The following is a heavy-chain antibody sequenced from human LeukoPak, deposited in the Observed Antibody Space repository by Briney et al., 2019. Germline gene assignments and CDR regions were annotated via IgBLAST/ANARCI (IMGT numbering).Heavy chain of an antibody. J-gene: IGHJ5*02. V-gene: IGHV4-4*07. D-gene: IGHD2-2*01. CDR3: ARVQYCSSTSCFQVYNWFDP. Sequence: SETLSLTCTVSGGSISSYYWSWIRQPAGKGLEWIGRIYTSGSTDYNPSLKSRVTISVDTSKNQFSLKLSSVTAADTAVYYCARVQYCSSTSCFQVYNWFDPWGQGTLVTVSS. CDR1: GGSISSYY. CDR2: IYTSGST.